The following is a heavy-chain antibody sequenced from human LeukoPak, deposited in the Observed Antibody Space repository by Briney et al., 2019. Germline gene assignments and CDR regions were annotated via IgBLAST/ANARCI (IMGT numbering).Heavy chain of an antibody. CDR2: INHSGST. V-gene: IGHV4-34*01. CDR3: ARNYGDCDFDY. Sequence: SETLSLTCAVYGGSFIGYYWSWIRQLPGKGLEWIGEINHSGSTNYNPSLKSRVTISVDTSKNQFSLKLSSVTAADTAVYYCARNYGDCDFDYWGQGTLVTVSS. CDR1: GGSFIGYY. J-gene: IGHJ4*02. D-gene: IGHD4-17*01.